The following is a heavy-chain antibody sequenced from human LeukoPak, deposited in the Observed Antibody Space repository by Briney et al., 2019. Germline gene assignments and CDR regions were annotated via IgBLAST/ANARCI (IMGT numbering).Heavy chain of an antibody. CDR3: ARVAIFGVVGYYYGMDV. CDR2: IIPIFGTA. Sequence: SVRVSCKASGGTFSSYAISWVRQAPGQGLEWMGGIIPIFGTANYAQKFQGRVTITADESTSTAYMELSSLRSEDTAVYYCARVAIFGVVGYYYGMDVWGQGTTVTVSS. D-gene: IGHD3-3*02. CDR1: GGTFSSYA. J-gene: IGHJ6*02. V-gene: IGHV1-69*01.